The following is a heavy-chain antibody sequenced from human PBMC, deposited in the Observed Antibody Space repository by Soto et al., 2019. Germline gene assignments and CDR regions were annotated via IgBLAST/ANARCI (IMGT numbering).Heavy chain of an antibody. J-gene: IGHJ4*02. CDR1: GGSFSGYY. D-gene: IGHD2-15*01. CDR3: ASSIVVVVAATFASYYFDY. V-gene: IGHV4-34*01. CDR2: IYYSGST. Sequence: SETLSLTCAVYGGSFSGYYWSWIRQPPGKGLEWIGYIYYSGSTNYNPSLKSRVTISVDTSKNQFSLKLSSVTAADTAVYYCASSIVVVVAATFASYYFDYWGQGTLVTVSS.